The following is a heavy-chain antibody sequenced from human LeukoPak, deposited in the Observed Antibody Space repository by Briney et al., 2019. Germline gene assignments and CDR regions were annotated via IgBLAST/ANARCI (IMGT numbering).Heavy chain of an antibody. J-gene: IGHJ4*02. CDR3: ARVRIAFDY. V-gene: IGHV3-74*01. CDR1: GFTFSSYS. D-gene: IGHD2-21*01. Sequence: PGGSLRLSCAASGFTFSSYSMNWVRQAPGKGLVWVSRINSGGSSTSYADSVKGRFTISRDNAKNTLYLQMNSLRAEDTAVYYRARVRIAFDYWGQGTLVTVSS. CDR2: INSGGSST.